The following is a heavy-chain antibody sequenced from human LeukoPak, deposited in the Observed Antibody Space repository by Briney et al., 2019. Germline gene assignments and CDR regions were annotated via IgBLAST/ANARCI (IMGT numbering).Heavy chain of an antibody. Sequence: GGSLRLSCAASGFTFSSYWIHWVRQAPGKGLVWVSRINSDGSSTTYADSVEGRFTISRDNAKNTLYLQMNSLSAEDTGVYYCARARYSGGSSYYFDYWGQGTLVTVSS. J-gene: IGHJ4*02. CDR3: ARARYSGGSSYYFDY. V-gene: IGHV3-74*01. CDR2: INSDGSST. CDR1: GFTFSSYW. D-gene: IGHD2-15*01.